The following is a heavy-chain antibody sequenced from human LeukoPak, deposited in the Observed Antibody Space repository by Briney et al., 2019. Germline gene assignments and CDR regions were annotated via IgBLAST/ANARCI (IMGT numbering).Heavy chain of an antibody. D-gene: IGHD3-16*01. CDR2: IYHSGST. CDR3: ASRRLGRAFDI. V-gene: IGHV4-4*02. Sequence: SETLSLTCAVSSDSISSTYWWTWVRQPPGKGLEWIGEIYHSGSTNYNPSLKSRLTISVDKSKNQFSLKVTSVTAADTAVYYCASRRLGRAFDIWGQGTMVTVSS. CDR1: SDSISSTYW. J-gene: IGHJ3*02.